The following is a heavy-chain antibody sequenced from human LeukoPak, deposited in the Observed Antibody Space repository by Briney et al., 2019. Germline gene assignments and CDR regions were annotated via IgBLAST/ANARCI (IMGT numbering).Heavy chain of an antibody. CDR1: GGSISSYY. J-gene: IGHJ4*02. D-gene: IGHD3-10*01. Sequence: PSETLSLTCTVSGGSISSYYWSWIRQPPGKGLEWIGYIYYSGGTNYNPSLKSRVTISVDTSKNQFSLKLSSVTAADTAVYYCARHRVRGLLWFGESLGFDYWGQGTLVTVSS. V-gene: IGHV4-59*08. CDR3: ARHRVRGLLWFGESLGFDY. CDR2: IYYSGGT.